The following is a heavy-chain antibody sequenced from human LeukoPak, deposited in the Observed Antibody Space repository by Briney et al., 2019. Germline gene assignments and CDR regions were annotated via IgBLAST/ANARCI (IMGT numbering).Heavy chain of an antibody. CDR2: ISSGSGSSI. CDR3: ARGITFIVVASDAFDI. V-gene: IGHV3-48*01. J-gene: IGHJ3*02. D-gene: IGHD3-22*01. Sequence: GGSLRLSCAASGFTFSSYSMNWVRQAPGKGLEWVSYISSGSGSSIYYADSVKGRFRISRDNAKNSLYLQMNSLRAEDTAVYYCARGITFIVVASDAFDIWGQGTMVTVSS. CDR1: GFTFSSYS.